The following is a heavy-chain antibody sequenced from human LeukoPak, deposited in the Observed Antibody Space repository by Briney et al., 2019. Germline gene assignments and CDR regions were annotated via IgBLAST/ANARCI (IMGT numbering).Heavy chain of an antibody. J-gene: IGHJ6*03. CDR1: GGSFSGYY. V-gene: IGHV4-34*01. CDR2: INHSGST. Sequence: SETLSLTCAVYGGSFSGYYWSWIRQPPGKGLEWIGEINHSGSTNYNPSLKSRVTISVDTSKNQFSLKLSSVTAADTAVYYCARDRITMVRGVIIPHYYYYYMDVWGKGTTVTVSS. CDR3: ARDRITMVRGVIIPHYYYYYMDV. D-gene: IGHD3-10*01.